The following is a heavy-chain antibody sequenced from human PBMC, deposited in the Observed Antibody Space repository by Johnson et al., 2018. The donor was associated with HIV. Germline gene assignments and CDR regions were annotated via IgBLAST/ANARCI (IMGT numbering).Heavy chain of an antibody. Sequence: SLRLSCAASGFTFSSYAMSWVRQAPGKGLEWVSAISGSGGSTYYADSVKGRFTISRDNSKNTLYLQMNSLRAEDTAVYYCARARTVVIARPDAFDIWGQGTMVTVSS. V-gene: IGHV3-23*01. D-gene: IGHD2-21*01. CDR3: ARARTVVIARPDAFDI. J-gene: IGHJ3*02. CDR1: GFTFSSYA. CDR2: ISGSGGST.